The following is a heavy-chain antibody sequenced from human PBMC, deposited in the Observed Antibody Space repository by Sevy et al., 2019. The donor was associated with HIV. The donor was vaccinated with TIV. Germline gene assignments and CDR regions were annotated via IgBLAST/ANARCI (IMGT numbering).Heavy chain of an antibody. CDR2: ISGSGGST. D-gene: IGHD3-9*01. Sequence: GGSLRLSCAASGFTFSSYAMSWVRQAPGKGLEWVSAISGSGGSTYYADSVKGRFTISRDNSKNTLYLQMNSLRAEDMAVYYCAKVGPNPDILTGYAFDYWGQGTLVTVSS. CDR1: GFTFSSYA. V-gene: IGHV3-23*01. CDR3: AKVGPNPDILTGYAFDY. J-gene: IGHJ4*02.